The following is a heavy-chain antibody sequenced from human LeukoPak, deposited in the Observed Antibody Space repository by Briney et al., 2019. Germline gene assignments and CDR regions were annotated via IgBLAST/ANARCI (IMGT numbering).Heavy chain of an antibody. D-gene: IGHD4-23*01. J-gene: IGHJ3*02. Sequence: SETLSLTCTVSGGSISSYYWSWIRQPPGKGLEWIGYIYYSGSTRYNPSLKSRVTISEDKSKNQFSLRLSSVTAADTAVYYCARHTGWDGGGFGAFEIWGQGTMVTVSS. CDR3: ARHTGWDGGGFGAFEI. CDR1: GGSISSYY. CDR2: IYYSGST. V-gene: IGHV4-59*08.